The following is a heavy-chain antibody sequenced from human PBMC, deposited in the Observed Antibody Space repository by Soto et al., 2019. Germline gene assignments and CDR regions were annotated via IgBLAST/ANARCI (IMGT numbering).Heavy chain of an antibody. J-gene: IGHJ6*02. CDR3: ARECVVRGLDV. CDR1: GYTFTSYY. V-gene: IGHV1-18*04. CDR2: ISPNSGST. Sequence: GASVKVSGTASGYTFTSYYMHCVRQAPGQGLEWMGRISPNSGSTNYAQKLQGRVTMTTDTSTSTAYMELSSLRSDDTAVYYCARECVVRGLDVWGQGTTVTVSS. D-gene: IGHD2-15*01.